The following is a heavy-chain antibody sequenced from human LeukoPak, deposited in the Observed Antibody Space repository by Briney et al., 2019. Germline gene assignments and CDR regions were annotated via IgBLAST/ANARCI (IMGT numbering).Heavy chain of an antibody. CDR2: ISYDGSNK. J-gene: IGHJ4*02. V-gene: IGHV3-30*03. CDR3: ARTSSGWFGPFDY. CDR1: GFTFSSYG. Sequence: PGGSLRLSCAASGFTFSSYGMHWVRQAPGKGLEWVAVISYDGSNKYYADSVKGRFTISRDNSKKTLYLQMNSLRAEDTAVYYCARTSSGWFGPFDYWGQGTLVTVSS. D-gene: IGHD6-19*01.